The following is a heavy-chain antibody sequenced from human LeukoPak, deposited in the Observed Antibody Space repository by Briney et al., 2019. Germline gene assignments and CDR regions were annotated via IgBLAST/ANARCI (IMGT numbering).Heavy chain of an antibody. CDR3: ARQSCSSTSCYGGHRWFDP. V-gene: IGHV5-51*01. D-gene: IGHD2-2*01. Sequence: GESLKISCKGSGYSFTSYWIGWVRQIPGKGLEWMGIFYPGDSDTRYSPSFQGQVTISADKSISTAYLQWSSLKASDTAMYYCARQSCSSTSCYGGHRWFDPWGQGTLVTVSS. CDR1: GYSFTSYW. CDR2: FYPGDSDT. J-gene: IGHJ5*02.